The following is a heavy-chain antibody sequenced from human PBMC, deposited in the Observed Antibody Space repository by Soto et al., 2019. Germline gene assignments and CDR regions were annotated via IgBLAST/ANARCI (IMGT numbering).Heavy chain of an antibody. J-gene: IGHJ6*02. Sequence: ASVKVSCKASGYIFTNYAIHWVRQAPGQRLEWVGWINVGTGNTKYSQNFQGRVTITRDTSATTAYMELSSLRSEDTAVYYCARGAGYCSGNCWNDYYYAMDVWGQGTTVTVSS. D-gene: IGHD2-21*02. CDR3: ARGAGYCSGNCWNDYYYAMDV. CDR2: INVGTGNT. CDR1: GYIFTNYA. V-gene: IGHV1-3*01.